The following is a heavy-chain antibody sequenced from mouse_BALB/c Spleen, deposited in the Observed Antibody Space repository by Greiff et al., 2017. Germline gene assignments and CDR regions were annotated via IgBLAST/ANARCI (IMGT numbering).Heavy chain of an antibody. CDR1: GFTFNDYY. CDR3: ARYYGSSYYSDMDY. V-gene: IGHV14-1*02. CDR2: IDPENGNT. D-gene: IGHD1-1*01. Sequence: VQLQQSGAELVRPGASVKLSCKASGFTFNDYYMHWVKQRPEQGLEWIGWIDPENGNTIYDQKFKGKASITADTSSNTAYLQLSSLTSEDTAVSYCARYYGSSYYSDMDYWGQGTSVTVSS. J-gene: IGHJ4*01.